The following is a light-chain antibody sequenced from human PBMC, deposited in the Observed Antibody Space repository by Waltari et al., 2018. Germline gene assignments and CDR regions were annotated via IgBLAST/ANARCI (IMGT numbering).Light chain of an antibody. Sequence: EIVLTQSPATLSLSPGERATLSCRASQSVSSYLAWYQQKPGQAPRLLIYEASNRATGIPARFSGSGSGTDFTLTISSLQSEDVAVYYCQQYYSSPSTFGQGSKVEIK. CDR3: QQYYSSPST. CDR2: EAS. J-gene: IGKJ1*01. CDR1: QSVSSY. V-gene: IGKV3-11*01.